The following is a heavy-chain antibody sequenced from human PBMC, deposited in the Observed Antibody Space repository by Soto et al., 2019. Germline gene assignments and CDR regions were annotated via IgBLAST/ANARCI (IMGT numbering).Heavy chain of an antibody. Sequence: SETLSLTCTVSGGSISSGGYYWSWFRRHPGKGLEWIGYIYYSGSTYYNPSLKSRVTISVDTSKNQFSLKLSSVTAADAAVYYCARASVVWGSYRLWPNLNPRVDYWGQGSLVTVSS. CDR1: GGSISSGGYY. CDR3: ARASVVWGSYRLWPNLNPRVDY. D-gene: IGHD3-16*02. J-gene: IGHJ4*02. CDR2: IYYSGST. V-gene: IGHV4-31*03.